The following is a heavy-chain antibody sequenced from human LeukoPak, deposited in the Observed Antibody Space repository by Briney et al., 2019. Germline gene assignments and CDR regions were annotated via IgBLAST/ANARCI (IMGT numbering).Heavy chain of an antibody. CDR1: GGSISGYC. J-gene: IGHJ2*01. V-gene: IGHV4-59*01. CDR3: ARDQRCSRFDGGCHQWYFDL. CDR2: IYHSGFT. D-gene: IGHD2-15*01. Sequence: SETLSLTCTVSGGSISGYCWSWLRQPPGKGLEWIGYIYHSGFTDYNASLRSRLTISVDTSRNQFSLKLTSATAADTAIYYCARDQRCSRFDGGCHQWYFDLWGRGTLVTVSS.